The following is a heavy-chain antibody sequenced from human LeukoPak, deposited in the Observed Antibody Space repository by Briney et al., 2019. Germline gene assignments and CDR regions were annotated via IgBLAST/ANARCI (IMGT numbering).Heavy chain of an antibody. D-gene: IGHD6-19*01. CDR2: ISSRGDST. Sequence: GGSLILSCAASGFIFSNYAMSWVRQVPGRGLEWVSTISSRGDSTYVADSVKGRFTISRDNSKNSLYLQMNTVRAEDAAVYYCVKGPRPDITVAHTVENWGQGTLVTVSS. J-gene: IGHJ4*02. CDR1: GFIFSNYA. V-gene: IGHV3-23*01. CDR3: VKGPRPDITVAHTVEN.